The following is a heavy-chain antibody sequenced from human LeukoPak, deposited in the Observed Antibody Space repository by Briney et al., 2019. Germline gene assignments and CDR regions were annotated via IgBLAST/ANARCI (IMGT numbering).Heavy chain of an antibody. Sequence: GGSLRLSCAASGFTFSSYSMNWVRQAPGKGLEWVSSISSSSSYIYYADSVKGRFTISRDNAKNSLYLQMNSLRAEDTAAYYCARGLRAEDTFDIWGQGTMVTVSS. CDR1: GFTFSSYS. D-gene: IGHD3-10*01. CDR3: ARGLRAEDTFDI. V-gene: IGHV3-21*01. CDR2: ISSSSSYI. J-gene: IGHJ3*02.